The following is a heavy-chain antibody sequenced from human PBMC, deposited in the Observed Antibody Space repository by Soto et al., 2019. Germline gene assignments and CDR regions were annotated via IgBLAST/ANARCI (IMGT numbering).Heavy chain of an antibody. CDR2: ISYDGSNK. V-gene: IGHV3-30*03. CDR1: GFPFSSYG. J-gene: IGHJ4*02. D-gene: IGHD3-10*01. CDR3: VGGQYYFDY. Sequence: QVQLVESGGGVVQPGRSLRLSCAASGFPFSSYGMHWVREAPGKGLEWVAVISYDGSNKYYADSVKGRFTISRDNSASTLYLQMNSLSPEDTALYYCVGGQYYFDYRGQGTLVTVST.